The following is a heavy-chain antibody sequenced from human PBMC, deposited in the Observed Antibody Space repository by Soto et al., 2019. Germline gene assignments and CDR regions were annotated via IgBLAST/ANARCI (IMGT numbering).Heavy chain of an antibody. J-gene: IGHJ5*02. CDR3: ARVLLWFGELLYVRRYNWFDP. D-gene: IGHD3-10*01. Sequence: SETLSLTCAVYGGSFSVYYWSWIRHPPGKGLEWIGEINHSGSTNYNPSLKSRVTISVDTSKNQFSLKLSSVTAADTAVYYCARVLLWFGELLYVRRYNWFDPWGQGTLVTVSS. V-gene: IGHV4-34*01. CDR1: GGSFSVYY. CDR2: INHSGST.